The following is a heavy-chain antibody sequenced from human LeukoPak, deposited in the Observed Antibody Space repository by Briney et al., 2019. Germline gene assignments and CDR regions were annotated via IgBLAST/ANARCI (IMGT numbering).Heavy chain of an antibody. CDR2: INHSGST. CDR3: ARHCPKGSAD. Sequence: SETLSLTCAVYGGTFSGYYWSWIRQPPGKGLEWIGEINHSGSTNYNPSLKSRVTISVDTSKNQFSLKLSSVTAADTAVYYCARHCPKGSADWGQGTLVTVSS. J-gene: IGHJ4*02. CDR1: GGTFSGYY. V-gene: IGHV4-34*01. D-gene: IGHD2-15*01.